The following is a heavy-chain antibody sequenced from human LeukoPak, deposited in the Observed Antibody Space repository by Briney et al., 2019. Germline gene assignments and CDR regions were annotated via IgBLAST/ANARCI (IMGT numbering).Heavy chain of an antibody. CDR3: ARSYRGTWYYFDY. CDR1: GFTFSSYA. J-gene: IGHJ4*02. Sequence: GRSLRLSCAASGFTFSSYAMHWVRQAPGKGLEWVAVISYDGSNKYYADSVKGRFTISRDNSKNTLYLQMNSLRAEDTAVYYCARSYRGTWYYFDYWGQGTLVTVSS. D-gene: IGHD1-26*01. V-gene: IGHV3-30*04. CDR2: ISYDGSNK.